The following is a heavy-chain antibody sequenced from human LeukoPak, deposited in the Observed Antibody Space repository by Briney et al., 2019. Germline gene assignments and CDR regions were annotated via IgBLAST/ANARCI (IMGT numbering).Heavy chain of an antibody. CDR1: GFTFGGYG. Sequence: GGSLRLSCAASGFTFGGYGMHWVRQAPGKGLEWVSGINCNGGSTDYADSVKGRFTISRDNAKNSLYLQMNSLRAEDTALYYCSRVGAGSMLDNFDYWGQGTLVTVSS. CDR3: SRVGAGSMLDNFDY. V-gene: IGHV3-20*04. CDR2: INCNGGST. D-gene: IGHD2-8*01. J-gene: IGHJ4*02.